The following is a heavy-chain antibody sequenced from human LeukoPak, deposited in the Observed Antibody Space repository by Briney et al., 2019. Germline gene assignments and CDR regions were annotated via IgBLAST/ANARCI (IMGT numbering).Heavy chain of an antibody. J-gene: IGHJ5*02. D-gene: IGHD5-24*01. CDR3: ARGRQRRYKNERNNWFDP. Sequence: SETLSLTCAVYGGSFSGYYWSWIRQPPGKGLEWIGEINHSGSTNYNPSLKSRGTISVDTYKNHFSLKLSSVTAADTAVYYCARGRQRRYKNERNNWFDPWGQGTLVTVSS. V-gene: IGHV4-34*01. CDR2: INHSGST. CDR1: GGSFSGYY.